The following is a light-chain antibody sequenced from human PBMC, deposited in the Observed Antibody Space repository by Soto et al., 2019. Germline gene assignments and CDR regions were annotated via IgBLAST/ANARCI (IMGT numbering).Light chain of an antibody. CDR3: QQYNNWPLT. J-gene: IGKJ4*01. V-gene: IGKV3-15*01. CDR2: GAS. CDR1: QSVSSS. Sequence: EIVMTQSAATLSVSPGERATLSCRASQSVSSSLAWYQHKPGQAPRLLIYGASTRATGIPARFSGSGSGTEFTLTISSLQSEDFAVYYCQQYNNWPLTFGGGTKVDIK.